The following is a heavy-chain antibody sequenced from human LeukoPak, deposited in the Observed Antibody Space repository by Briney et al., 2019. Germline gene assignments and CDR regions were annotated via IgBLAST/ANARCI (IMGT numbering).Heavy chain of an antibody. CDR1: GYTLTELS. CDR3: ATSDFWEGARAFDI. D-gene: IGHD3-3*01. Sequence: GASVKVSCKVSGYTLTELSMHWVRQAPGKGLEWMGGFDPEDGETIYAQKFQGRVTMTEDTSTDTAYMELSSLRSEDTAVYYCATSDFWEGARAFDIWGQGTMVTVSS. CDR2: FDPEDGET. V-gene: IGHV1-24*01. J-gene: IGHJ3*02.